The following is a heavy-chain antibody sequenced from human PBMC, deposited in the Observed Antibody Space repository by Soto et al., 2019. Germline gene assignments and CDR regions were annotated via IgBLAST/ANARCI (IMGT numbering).Heavy chain of an antibody. CDR1: GLTFSNYA. J-gene: IGHJ4*02. Sequence: GGSLRFSCAPSGLTFSNYAMSWVRQAPGGGLEWVSSMSGSSSTTYYADSVRGRFTISRDRSKNTLYLQMSSLRAEDTALYYCAKNQERELPRVIDFWGQGTLVTVS. D-gene: IGHD1-7*01. V-gene: IGHV3-23*01. CDR3: AKNQERELPRVIDF. CDR2: MSGSSSTT.